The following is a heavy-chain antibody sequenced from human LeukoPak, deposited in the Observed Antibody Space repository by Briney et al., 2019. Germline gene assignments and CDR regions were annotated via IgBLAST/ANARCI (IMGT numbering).Heavy chain of an antibody. CDR1: GFTFSSYG. D-gene: IGHD6-19*01. J-gene: IGHJ4*02. V-gene: IGHV3-33*01. CDR3: ARKGPASSGWYLDY. CDR2: IWYDGSNK. Sequence: GGSLRLSCAASGFTFSSYGMHWVRQAPGKGLEWVAVIWYDGSNKYYADSVKGRFTISRDNSKNTLYLQMNSLRAEDTAVYYCARKGPASSGWYLDYWGQGTLVTVSS.